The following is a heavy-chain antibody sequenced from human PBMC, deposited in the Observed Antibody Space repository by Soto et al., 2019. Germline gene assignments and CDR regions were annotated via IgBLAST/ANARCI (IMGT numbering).Heavy chain of an antibody. J-gene: IGHJ6*02. CDR1: GYTFTSYA. CDR2: INAGNGNT. V-gene: IGHV1-3*01. D-gene: IGHD2-2*01. Sequence: ASVKVSCKASGYTFTSYAMHWVRQAPGQRLEWMGWINAGNGNTKYSQKFQGRVTITRDTSASTAYMELSSLRSEDTAVYYCASAPGIGYCSSTSCYSHYYYGMDVWGQGTTVTVS. CDR3: ASAPGIGYCSSTSCYSHYYYGMDV.